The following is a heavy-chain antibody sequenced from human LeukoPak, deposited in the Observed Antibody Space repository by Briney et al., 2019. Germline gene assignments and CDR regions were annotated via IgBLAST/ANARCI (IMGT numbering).Heavy chain of an antibody. Sequence: GGSLRLSCAASGFTFSSYAMSWVRQAPGKGLEWVSAISGSGGSTYYADSVKGRFTISRDNPKNTLYLQMNSLRAEDTAVYYCAKVRFGFGDAFDIWGQGTMVTVSS. V-gene: IGHV3-23*01. CDR2: ISGSGGST. J-gene: IGHJ3*02. CDR1: GFTFSSYA. D-gene: IGHD3-10*01. CDR3: AKVRFGFGDAFDI.